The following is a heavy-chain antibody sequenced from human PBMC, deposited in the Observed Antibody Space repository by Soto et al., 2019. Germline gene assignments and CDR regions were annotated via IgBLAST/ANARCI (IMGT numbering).Heavy chain of an antibody. V-gene: IGHV4-59*11. D-gene: IGHD7-27*01. Sequence: QVQLQESGPGLVKPSETLSLTCSVSGGFISNRYWSWIRQPPGKGLEWIGYIYYNGNTNYNPSLKSRVTMSVDTSRNQISLKLTTVTAADTAVYYCTRANWYSEYWGQGTLVTVSS. J-gene: IGHJ4*02. CDR2: IYYNGNT. CDR3: TRANWYSEY. CDR1: GGFISNRY.